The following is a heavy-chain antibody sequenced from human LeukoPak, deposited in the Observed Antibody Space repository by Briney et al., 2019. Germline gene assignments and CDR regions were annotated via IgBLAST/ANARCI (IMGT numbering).Heavy chain of an antibody. D-gene: IGHD6-19*01. CDR3: ARSASSSGWSNWFDP. V-gene: IGHV4-38-2*02. J-gene: IGHJ5*02. CDR1: GYSISSGYY. Sequence: PSETLSLTCTVSGYSISSGYYWGWIRQPPGKGLEWIGNIYHSGSTYYNPSLKSRVTISVDTSKNQFSLKLSSVTAADTAVYYCARSASSSGWSNWFDPWGQGTLVTVSS. CDR2: IYHSGST.